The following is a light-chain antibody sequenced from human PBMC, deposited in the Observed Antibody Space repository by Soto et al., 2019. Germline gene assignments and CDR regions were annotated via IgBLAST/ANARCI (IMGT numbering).Light chain of an antibody. Sequence: EIVLTQSPGTLSLSPGERATLSCRASQSVSSSYLAWYQQKPGQAPRLLIYGASSRAPGIPDRFSGSGSGTDVTLTISRLEPEDFAVYYCQQYGSSPGTFGQGTKVEIK. CDR2: GAS. CDR1: QSVSSSY. V-gene: IGKV3-20*01. CDR3: QQYGSSPGT. J-gene: IGKJ1*01.